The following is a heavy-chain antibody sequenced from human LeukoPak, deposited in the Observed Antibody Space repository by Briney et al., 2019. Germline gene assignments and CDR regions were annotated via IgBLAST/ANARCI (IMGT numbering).Heavy chain of an antibody. V-gene: IGHV1-24*01. CDR2: FDPEDGET. D-gene: IGHD6-13*01. J-gene: IGHJ5*02. CDR3: ATDDPSGSSSWKWFDP. Sequence: ASVKVSCKVSGYTLTELSMHWVRQAPGKGLEWMGGFDPEDGETIYAQKFQGRVTMTEDTSTDTAYMELSSLRSEDTAVYYCATDDPSGSSSWKWFDPWGQGTLVTVSS. CDR1: GYTLTELS.